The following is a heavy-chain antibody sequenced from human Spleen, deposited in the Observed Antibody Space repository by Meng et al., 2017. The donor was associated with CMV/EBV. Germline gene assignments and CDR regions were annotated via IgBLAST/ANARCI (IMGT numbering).Heavy chain of an antibody. J-gene: IGHJ4*02. CDR2: ISTSSTYV. Sequence: GESLKISCAASGFTFSRYRMSWVRQATGKGLEWVSSISTSSTYVYHSDSVKCRFTISRENAENSLYLQMDSLRAEDTAVYYCAREQEGIVEAQFDYWGQGTLVTVSS. D-gene: IGHD2/OR15-2a*01. CDR3: AREQEGIVEAQFDY. CDR1: GFTFSRYR. V-gene: IGHV3-21*01.